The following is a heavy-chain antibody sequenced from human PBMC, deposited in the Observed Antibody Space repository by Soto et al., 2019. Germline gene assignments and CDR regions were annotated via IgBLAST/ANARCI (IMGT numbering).Heavy chain of an antibody. D-gene: IGHD5-12*01. CDR3: ARDRRDGYNTFDY. CDR1: GYTFTSDE. J-gene: IGHJ4*02. CDR2: ISPSDGST. Sequence: ASVKGSCKAAGYTFTSDEMDWVRQAPGQGLEWMGIISPSDGSTTYAQKFQGRVTMTRDTSTSTVYMELSSLRSEDTAVYYCARDRRDGYNTFDYWGQGTLVTVSS. V-gene: IGHV1-46*01.